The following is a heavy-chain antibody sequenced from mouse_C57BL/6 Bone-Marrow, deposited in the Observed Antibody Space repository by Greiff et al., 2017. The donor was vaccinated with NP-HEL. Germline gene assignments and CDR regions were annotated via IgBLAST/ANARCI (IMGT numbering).Heavy chain of an antibody. Sequence: VQLQQSGAELVRPGASVKLSCTASGFNIKDDYMHWVKQRPEQGLEWIGWIDPENGDTEYASKFQGQATITADTSSNTAYLQLSSLTSEDTAVYYCTTEGNWYFDVWGTGTTVTVSS. J-gene: IGHJ1*03. CDR3: TTEGNWYFDV. CDR1: GFNIKDDY. V-gene: IGHV14-4*01. CDR2: IDPENGDT.